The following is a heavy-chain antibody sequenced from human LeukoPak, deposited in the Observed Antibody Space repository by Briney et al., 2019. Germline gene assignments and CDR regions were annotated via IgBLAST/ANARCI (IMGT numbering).Heavy chain of an antibody. CDR2: INPNSGGT. D-gene: IGHD5-12*01. J-gene: IGHJ3*02. V-gene: IGHV1-2*02. Sequence: ASVKVSCKASGYTFTGYYMHWVRQAPGQGLEWMGWINPNSGGTNYAQKFQGRVTMTRDTSISTAYMELGRLRSDNTAVYYCARFVEVANDAFDIWGQGTMVTVSS. CDR3: ARFVEVANDAFDI. CDR1: GYTFTGYY.